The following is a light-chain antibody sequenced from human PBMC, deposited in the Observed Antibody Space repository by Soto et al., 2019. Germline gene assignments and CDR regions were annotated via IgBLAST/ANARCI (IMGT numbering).Light chain of an antibody. CDR2: SAS. Sequence: AIQMTQSPSSLSASVGDRVTITCRASQGIRTELSWYQQKPGKAPNLLIYSASTVQTGVPSRFSGSGSGTDFTLTISSPQPEDFATYYCLQDYNYPRTFGGGTKVEIK. CDR3: LQDYNYPRT. CDR1: QGIRTE. J-gene: IGKJ4*01. V-gene: IGKV1-6*01.